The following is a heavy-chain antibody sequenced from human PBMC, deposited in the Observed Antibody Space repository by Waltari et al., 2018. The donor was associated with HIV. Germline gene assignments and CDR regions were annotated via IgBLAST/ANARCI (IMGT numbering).Heavy chain of an antibody. CDR2: IYHSGRS. V-gene: IGHV4-38-2*02. D-gene: IGHD3-22*01. CDR1: GYSISSGYY. CDR3: ARDRYDSSGYLATYNNYYGVDV. J-gene: IGHJ6*02. Sequence: QVQLQESGPGLVKPSETLSLTCTVSGYSISSGYYWGWIRQPPGKGLEWIGSIYHSGRSYYKSSLKSRVTISVDTSKNQFSLKLSSATAADTAVYYCARDRYDSSGYLATYNNYYGVDVWGQGTTVTVSS.